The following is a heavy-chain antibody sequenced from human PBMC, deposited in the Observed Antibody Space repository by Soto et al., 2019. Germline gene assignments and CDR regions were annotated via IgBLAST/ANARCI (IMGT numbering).Heavy chain of an antibody. D-gene: IGHD6-13*01. J-gene: IGHJ4*02. CDR2: IYHSGST. V-gene: IGHV4-4*02. Sequence: SETLSLTCAVSGGSISSSNWWSWVRQPPGKGLEWIGEIYHSGSTNYNPSLKSRVTISVDKSKNQFSLKLSSVTAADTAVYYCARSPVYSSSWYYFDYWGQGTLVTVSS. CDR1: GGSISSSNW. CDR3: ARSPVYSSSWYYFDY.